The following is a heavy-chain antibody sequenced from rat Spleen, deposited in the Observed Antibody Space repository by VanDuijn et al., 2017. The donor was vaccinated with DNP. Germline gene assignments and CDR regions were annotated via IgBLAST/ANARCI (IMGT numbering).Heavy chain of an antibody. D-gene: IGHD1-2*01. CDR3: ARSHYSSYNYYIMDA. V-gene: IGHV2-32*01. CDR2: IWGDGST. CDR1: GFSLTSYH. Sequence: QVQLKESGPGLVQPSQTLSLTCTVSGFSLTSYHVSWVRQPPGKGLEWMGVIWGDGSTAYNSALKSRLSISRDTSESQVFLKMSSLKTEDTATYYCARSHYSSYNYYIMDAWGQGASVTVSS. J-gene: IGHJ4*01.